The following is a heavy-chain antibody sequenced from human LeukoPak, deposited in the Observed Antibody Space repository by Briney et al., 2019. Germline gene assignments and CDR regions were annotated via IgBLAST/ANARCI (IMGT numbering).Heavy chain of an antibody. J-gene: IGHJ4*02. D-gene: IGHD6-19*01. CDR1: GFTFSSYA. CDR3: AKSSVAGKSYYFDY. Sequence: GGSLRLSCAASGFTFSSYAMSWVRQAPGKGLEWASAISGSGGSTYYADSVKGRFTISRDNSKNTLYLQMNSLRAEDTAVYYCAKSSVAGKSYYFDYWGQGTLVTVSS. CDR2: ISGSGGST. V-gene: IGHV3-23*01.